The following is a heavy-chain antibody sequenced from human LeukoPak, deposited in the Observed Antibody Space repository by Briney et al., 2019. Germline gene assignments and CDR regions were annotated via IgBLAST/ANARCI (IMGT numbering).Heavy chain of an antibody. CDR3: AARPGEVAVPYDY. CDR2: ISRGGDVT. V-gene: IGHV3-23*01. CDR1: GFTFSDYY. J-gene: IGHJ4*02. Sequence: GGSLRLSCAASGFTFSDYYMMWIRQAPGKGLEGVSLISRGGDVTYYADSVKGRFTISRDSSKNTLYLQMHSLRAEDTAVYYCAARPGEVAVPYDYWGQGTLVTVSS. D-gene: IGHD2-15*01.